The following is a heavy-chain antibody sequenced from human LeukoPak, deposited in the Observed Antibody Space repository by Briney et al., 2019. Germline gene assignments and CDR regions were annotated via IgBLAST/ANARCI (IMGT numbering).Heavy chain of an antibody. CDR1: GGSFSGYY. CDR3: ARVKMVYAMRNWFDP. J-gene: IGHJ5*02. V-gene: IGHV4-34*01. Sequence: SETLCLTCAVYGGSFSGYYWSWIRQPPGKGLEWIGEINHSGSTNYNPSLKSRVTISVDTSKNQFSPKLSSVTAADTAVYYCARVKMVYAMRNWFDPWGQGTLVTVSS. D-gene: IGHD2-8*01. CDR2: INHSGST.